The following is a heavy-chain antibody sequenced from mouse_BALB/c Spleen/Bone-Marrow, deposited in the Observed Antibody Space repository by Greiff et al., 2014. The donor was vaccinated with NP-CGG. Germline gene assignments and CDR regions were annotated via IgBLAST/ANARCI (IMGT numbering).Heavy chain of an antibody. V-gene: IGHV1S56*01. Sequence: VQLQQSGPELVKPGASVKMSCKASGYTFTSYYIHGVKQRPGQGLEWIGWIYPGDGSTKYNEKFKGKTTLTADKSSSTAYMLLSSLTSEDSAIYFCAIYYDYSWYFDVWGAGTTVTVSS. D-gene: IGHD2-4*01. CDR3: AIYYDYSWYFDV. J-gene: IGHJ1*01. CDR2: IYPGDGST. CDR1: GYTFTSYY.